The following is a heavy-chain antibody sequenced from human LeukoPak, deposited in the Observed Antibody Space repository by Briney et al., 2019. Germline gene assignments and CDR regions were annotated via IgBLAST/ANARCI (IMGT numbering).Heavy chain of an antibody. CDR1: GYTFIGYY. CDR2: MNPNSGNT. CDR3: AILGYCSGGSCYGHDAFDI. Sequence: ASVKVFCKASGYTFIGYYMHWVRQATGQGLEWMGWMNPNSGNTGYAQKFQGRVTMTRSTSISTAYMELSSLRSEDTAVYYCAILGYCSGGSCYGHDAFDIWGQGTMVTVSS. V-gene: IGHV1-8*02. J-gene: IGHJ3*02. D-gene: IGHD2-15*01.